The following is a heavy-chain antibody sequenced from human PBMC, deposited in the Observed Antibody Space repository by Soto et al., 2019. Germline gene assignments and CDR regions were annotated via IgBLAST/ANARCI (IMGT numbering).Heavy chain of an antibody. J-gene: IGHJ5*02. CDR3: AITAGGFDP. V-gene: IGHV1-24*01. D-gene: IGHD5-18*01. Sequence: ASVKVSCKVSGYTLTELSMHWVRQAPGKGLEWMGGFDPEDGETIYAQKYQGRVTMTEDTSTDTAYMELSILSSEDTAVYYCAITAGGFDPWGQGTLVTVSS. CDR1: GYTLTELS. CDR2: FDPEDGET.